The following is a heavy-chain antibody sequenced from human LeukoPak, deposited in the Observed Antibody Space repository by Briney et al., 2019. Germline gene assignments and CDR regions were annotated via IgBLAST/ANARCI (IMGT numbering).Heavy chain of an antibody. CDR1: GGTFSSYA. D-gene: IGHD4-23*01. CDR3: AIFGGNSALDY. V-gene: IGHV1-69*04. Sequence: SVKVSCKASGGTFSSYAISWVRQAPGQGLEWMGRIIPILGIANYAQKFQGRVTITADKSTSTAYMALSSLRSEDTAVYYCAIFGGNSALDYWGQGTLVTVSS. J-gene: IGHJ4*02. CDR2: IIPILGIA.